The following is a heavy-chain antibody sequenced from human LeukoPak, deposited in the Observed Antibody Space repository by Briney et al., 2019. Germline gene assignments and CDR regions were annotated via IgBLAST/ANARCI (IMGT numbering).Heavy chain of an antibody. J-gene: IGHJ3*02. V-gene: IGHV3-53*01. CDR1: GFTVSSNY. CDR3: ARDVYTYGHDAFDI. Sequence: PGGSLRLSCAASGFTVSSNYMSWVRQAPGKGLEWVSRINSDGSDTIYGDSVKGRFTISRDNSKNTLYLQMNSLRAEDTAVYYCARDVYTYGHDAFDIWGQGTMVPVSS. CDR2: INSDGSDT. D-gene: IGHD5-18*01.